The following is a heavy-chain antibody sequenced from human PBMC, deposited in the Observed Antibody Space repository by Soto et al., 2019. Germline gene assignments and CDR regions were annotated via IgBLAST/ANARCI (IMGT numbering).Heavy chain of an antibody. D-gene: IGHD2-15*01. Sequence: SVKVSCKASGGTFSSYAISWVRQAPGQGLEWMGGIIPIFGTANYAQKFQGRVTITADESTSTAYMELSSLRSEGTAVYYCAREEHIVVVVASPSIDAFDIWGQGTMVTVSS. J-gene: IGHJ3*02. CDR3: AREEHIVVVVASPSIDAFDI. V-gene: IGHV1-69*13. CDR2: IIPIFGTA. CDR1: GGTFSSYA.